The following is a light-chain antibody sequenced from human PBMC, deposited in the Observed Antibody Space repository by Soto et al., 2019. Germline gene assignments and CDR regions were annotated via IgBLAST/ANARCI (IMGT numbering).Light chain of an antibody. Sequence: DIQMTQSPSSVSASVGDRVTITCRATQGISSWLAWYQQKPGKAPKLLIYAASSLRSGVPSRFSGSGGGTDFTLSISSVQPEDFATYFCQQSYMDPITFGQGTRLEIK. CDR1: QGISSW. CDR2: AAS. V-gene: IGKV1-12*01. J-gene: IGKJ5*01. CDR3: QQSYMDPIT.